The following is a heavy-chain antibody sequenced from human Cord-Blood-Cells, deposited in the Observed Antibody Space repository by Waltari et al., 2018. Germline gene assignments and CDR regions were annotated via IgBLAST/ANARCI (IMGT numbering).Heavy chain of an antibody. CDR1: GFTCSSYC. J-gene: IGHJ4*02. CDR3: AKDLYNWNFDY. Sequence: QVQLVESGGVVVQPGRSLRLSCAASGFTCSSYCMHWVRQAPGKGLEWVAVISYDGSNKYYADSVKGRFTISRDNSKNTLYLQMNSLRAEDTAVYYCAKDLYNWNFDYWGQGTLVTVSS. V-gene: IGHV3-30*18. CDR2: ISYDGSNK. D-gene: IGHD1-20*01.